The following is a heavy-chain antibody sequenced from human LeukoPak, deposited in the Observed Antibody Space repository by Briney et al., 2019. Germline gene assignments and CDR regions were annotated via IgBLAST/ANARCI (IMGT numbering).Heavy chain of an antibody. J-gene: IGHJ6*03. D-gene: IGHD3-3*01. Sequence: ASVKVSCKASGYTFTSYDINWVRQATGQGLEWMGWMNPNSGNTGYAQKFQGRVTITRNTSISTAYMELSSLRSEDTAVYYCARVPSPYCDFWSGYSLGYYMDVWGKGTTVTVSS. V-gene: IGHV1-8*03. CDR3: ARVPSPYCDFWSGYSLGYYMDV. CDR2: MNPNSGNT. CDR1: GYTFTSYD.